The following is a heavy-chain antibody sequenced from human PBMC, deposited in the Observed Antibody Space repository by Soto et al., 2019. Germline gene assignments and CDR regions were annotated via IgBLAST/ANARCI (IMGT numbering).Heavy chain of an antibody. J-gene: IGHJ4*02. Sequence: EVQLLESGGGLVQPGGSLRLSCAASGFTFSSYAMSWVRQAPGKGLEWVSAISGSGGSTYYADSVKGRFTISRDNSKNKLYLQMNSLRAEDTAVYYCAKGGYCSGGSCYNPFDYWGQGTLVTVSS. CDR3: AKGGYCSGGSCYNPFDY. CDR2: ISGSGGST. CDR1: GFTFSSYA. V-gene: IGHV3-23*01. D-gene: IGHD2-15*01.